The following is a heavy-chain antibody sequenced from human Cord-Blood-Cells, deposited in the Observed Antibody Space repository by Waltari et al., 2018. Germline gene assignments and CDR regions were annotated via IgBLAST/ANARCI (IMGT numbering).Heavy chain of an antibody. CDR1: GFTVSSNY. Sequence: EVQLVESGGGLIQPGGSLRLSCAASGFTVSSNYMSWVRQAPGKGLEWVSVIYSGGSTYYADSVKGRFTISRDNSKNTLYLQMNSLRAEDTAVYYCARGKYDSSGYSPDYWGQGTLVTVSS. CDR2: IYSGGST. J-gene: IGHJ4*02. CDR3: ARGKYDSSGYSPDY. V-gene: IGHV3-53*01. D-gene: IGHD3-22*01.